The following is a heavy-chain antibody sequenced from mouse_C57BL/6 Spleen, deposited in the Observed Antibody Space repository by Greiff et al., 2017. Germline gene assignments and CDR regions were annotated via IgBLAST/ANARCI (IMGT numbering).Heavy chain of an antibody. CDR3: AKGIITTVGYAMDY. D-gene: IGHD1-1*01. J-gene: IGHJ4*01. CDR2: IYPGDGDT. CDR1: GYAFSSSW. Sequence: QVQLQQSGPELVKPGASVKISCKASGYAFSSSWMNWVKQRPGKGLEWIGRIYPGDGDTNYNGKFKGKATVTADKSSSTAYMQLSSLTSEDSAVYFCAKGIITTVGYAMDYWGQGTSVTVSS. V-gene: IGHV1-82*01.